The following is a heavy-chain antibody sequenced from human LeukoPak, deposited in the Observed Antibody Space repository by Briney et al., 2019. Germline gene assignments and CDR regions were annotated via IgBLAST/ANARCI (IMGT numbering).Heavy chain of an antibody. CDR2: IRSDGTTK. V-gene: IGHV3-30*02. D-gene: IGHD6-19*01. CDR1: GFTFSNYG. CDR3: AKVSVAVAGTYYYYYGMDV. Sequence: GGSLRLSCAASGFTFSNYGMHWVRQAPGKGLEWVAFIRSDGTTKYYADSVKGRFTISRDNSKNTLFLQMNSLRAEDTAVYYCAKVSVAVAGTYYYYYGMDVWGQGTTVTVSS. J-gene: IGHJ6*02.